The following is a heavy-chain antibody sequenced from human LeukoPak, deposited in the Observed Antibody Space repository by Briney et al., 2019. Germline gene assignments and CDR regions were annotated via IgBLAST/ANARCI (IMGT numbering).Heavy chain of an antibody. J-gene: IGHJ4*02. D-gene: IGHD3-3*01. V-gene: IGHV3-33*01. CDR3: ARTNYDFWSGYYSGYFDY. CDR2: IWYDGSNK. CDR1: GFTFSRYG. Sequence: GGSLRLSCAASGFTFSRYGMHWVRQAPGKGLEWVAVIWYDGSNKYYADSVKGRFTISRDNSKNTLYLQMNSLRAEDTAVYYCARTNYDFWSGYYSGYFDYWGQGTLVTVSS.